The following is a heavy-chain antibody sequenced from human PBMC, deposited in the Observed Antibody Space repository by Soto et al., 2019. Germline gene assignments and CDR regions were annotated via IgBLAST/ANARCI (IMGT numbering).Heavy chain of an antibody. J-gene: IGHJ4*02. CDR2: IFSSGST. Sequence: SETLSLTCTVSGGSINTFYWSWVRQPAGKGLEWIGRIFSSGSTSFNPSLESRVAMSVDTSKNHFSLNLSSVTAADMAVYYCAREGSYSAYNFAHGIQLWSFDFWGQGTLVTVPQ. V-gene: IGHV4-4*07. CDR3: AREGSYSAYNFAHGIQLWSFDF. D-gene: IGHD5-12*01. CDR1: GGSINTFY.